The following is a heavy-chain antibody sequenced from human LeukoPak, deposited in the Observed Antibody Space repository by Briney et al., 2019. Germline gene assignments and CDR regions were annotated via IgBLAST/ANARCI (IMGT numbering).Heavy chain of an antibody. CDR1: GGTFSSYA. CDR3: AIISGIAAAGPFDY. V-gene: IGHV1-24*01. CDR2: FDPEDGET. Sequence: VASVKVSCKASGGTFSSYAISWVRQAPGKGLEWMGGFDPEDGETIYAQKFQGRVTMTEDTSTDTAYMELSSLRSEDTAVYYCAIISGIAAAGPFDYWGQGTLVTVSS. J-gene: IGHJ4*02. D-gene: IGHD6-13*01.